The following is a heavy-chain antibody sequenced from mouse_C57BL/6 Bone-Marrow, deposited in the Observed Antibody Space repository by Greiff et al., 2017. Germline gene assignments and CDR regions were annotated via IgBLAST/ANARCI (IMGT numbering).Heavy chain of an antibody. Sequence: QVQLQQPGTDLVKPGASVKLSCKASGYTFTSYWMHWVKQRPGQGLEWIGNINPSNGGTNYNEKFKSKATLTVDKSSITAYLQLSSLTSVDSAVYYCASENDGYYVTFLFAYWGQGTLVTVSA. CDR3: ASENDGYYVTFLFAY. D-gene: IGHD2-3*01. CDR2: INPSNGGT. CDR1: GYTFTSYW. J-gene: IGHJ3*01. V-gene: IGHV1-53*01.